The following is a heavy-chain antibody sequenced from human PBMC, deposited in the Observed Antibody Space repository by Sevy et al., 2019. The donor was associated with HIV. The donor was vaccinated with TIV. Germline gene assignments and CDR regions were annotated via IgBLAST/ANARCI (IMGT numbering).Heavy chain of an antibody. D-gene: IGHD2-15*01. CDR3: AREGGHTAAWSPGNF. Sequence: GGSLRLSCAASGFTFNSHGFHWVRQAPGKGLEWVSLISYDGRIKYYAYSVVGRFIISGDDARNTLYLQMSGLRAEEKAVYYCAREGGHTAAWSPGNFWGQGTLVTVSS. J-gene: IGHJ4*02. CDR2: ISYDGRIK. CDR1: GFTFNSHG. V-gene: IGHV3-30*15.